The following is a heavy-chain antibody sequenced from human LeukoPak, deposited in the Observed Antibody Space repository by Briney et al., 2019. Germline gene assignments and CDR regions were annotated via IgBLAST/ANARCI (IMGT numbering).Heavy chain of an antibody. CDR1: GGSISSYY. Sequence: SETLSLTCTVSGGSISSYYWSWIRQPPGKGLEWIGYIYYSGSTNYNPSLKSRVTISVDTSKNQFSLKLSSVTAADTAVYYCARRTSRGYYFDYWGQGTLVTVSS. CDR3: ARRTSRGYYFDY. CDR2: IYYSGST. J-gene: IGHJ4*02. V-gene: IGHV4-59*08.